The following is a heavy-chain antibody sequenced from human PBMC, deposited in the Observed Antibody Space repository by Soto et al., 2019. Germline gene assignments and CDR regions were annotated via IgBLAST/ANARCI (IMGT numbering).Heavy chain of an antibody. V-gene: IGHV2-26*01. J-gene: IGHJ6*02. CDR2: IFSDNER. Sequence: LRLSCAASGFTFSHYEMNWVRQPPGKALEWLAHIFSDNERSYSTSLQGRLTISKDTSGSQVVLSMTNVDPVDTATYYCARMKVDSYQFYYAMDVWGQGTTVTVSS. CDR3: ARMKVDSYQFYYAMDV. CDR1: GFTFSHYEM. D-gene: IGHD3-9*01.